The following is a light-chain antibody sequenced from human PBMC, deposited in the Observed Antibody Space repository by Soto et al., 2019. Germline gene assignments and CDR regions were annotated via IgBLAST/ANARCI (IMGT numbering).Light chain of an antibody. Sequence: EIQMTQSPSSLSASVGDRVTITCRASQGIRTYLAWYQQKPGKVPKLLIYGASTLQSGVPSRLSGSGSGTDFTLISKRLQPEYGATCYCQKYYRAPWTFGQGTKVEIK. J-gene: IGKJ1*01. CDR1: QGIRTY. CDR2: GAS. V-gene: IGKV1-27*01. CDR3: QKYYRAPWT.